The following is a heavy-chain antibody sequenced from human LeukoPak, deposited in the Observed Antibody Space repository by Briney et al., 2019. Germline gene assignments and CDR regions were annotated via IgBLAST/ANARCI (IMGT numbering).Heavy chain of an antibody. Sequence: PSETLSLTCTVAGGSISSYYWSWLRQPAGKGLEWIGRVYISGTTNYNPSLKSRITMSLDTSKNQLSLKLSSVTAADTAVYYCARDEAGSGYIDYWGQGTLVTVSS. CDR3: ARDEAGSGYIDY. J-gene: IGHJ4*02. CDR1: GGSISSYY. D-gene: IGHD3-22*01. CDR2: VYISGTT. V-gene: IGHV4-4*07.